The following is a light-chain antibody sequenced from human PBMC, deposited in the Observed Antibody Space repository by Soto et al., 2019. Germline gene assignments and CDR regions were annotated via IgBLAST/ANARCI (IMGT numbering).Light chain of an antibody. CDR3: FSFTTTGTQV. CDR1: SSDIGAYDY. J-gene: IGLJ1*01. Sequence: QSALTQPASLSGSPGQSITISCTGTSSDIGAYDYVSWFQQHPGKAPKLMISEVNNRPSGVSNRFSGSKSGNTAYLTISGLQFEDDAEYFCFSFTTTGTQVFGTGTKLTVL. CDR2: EVN. V-gene: IGLV2-14*01.